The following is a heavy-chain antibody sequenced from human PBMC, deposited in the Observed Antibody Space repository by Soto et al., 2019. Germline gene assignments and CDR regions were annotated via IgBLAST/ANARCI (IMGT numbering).Heavy chain of an antibody. CDR1: GGSISSGDYY. CDR3: ARAMVVTQNWFDP. V-gene: IGHV4-30-4*01. Sequence: QVQLQESGPGLVKPSQTLSLTCTVSGGSISSGDYYWSWIRQPPGKGLEWIGYIYYSGSTYYNPPLKSRVTTSVDTSKTQFSLKLSSVTAAATAVYYCARAMVVTQNWFDPWGQGTLVTVSS. D-gene: IGHD2-21*02. J-gene: IGHJ5*02. CDR2: IYYSGST.